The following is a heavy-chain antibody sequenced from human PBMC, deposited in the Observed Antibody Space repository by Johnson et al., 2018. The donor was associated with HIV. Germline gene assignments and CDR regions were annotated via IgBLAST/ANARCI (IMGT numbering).Heavy chain of an antibody. CDR1: GFTFNDYA. D-gene: IGHD7-27*01. V-gene: IGHV3-20*04. CDR2: INWTGGST. Sequence: VQLVESGGGVVRPGGSLRLSCAASGFTFNDYAMSWVRQAPGKGLEWVSGINWTGGSTGYTDSVKGRFTISRDNATHSLYLQMNSLRTEDTALFYCARVLTWVFPSGFFGAFDIWGQGTMVTVSS. J-gene: IGHJ3*02. CDR3: ARVLTWVFPSGFFGAFDI.